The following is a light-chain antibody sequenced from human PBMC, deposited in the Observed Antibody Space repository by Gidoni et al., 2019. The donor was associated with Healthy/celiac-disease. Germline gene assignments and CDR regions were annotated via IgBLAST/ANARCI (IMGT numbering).Light chain of an antibody. CDR2: DDS. CDR1: NIGSKS. J-gene: IGLJ2*01. Sequence: SYVLTQPPSVSVAPGQTARITCGGNNIGSKSVPWYQQKPGQAPVLVVYDDSDRPSGNPERFSGSNSGNTATLTISRVEAGDEADYYCQVWDSSSDHLVVFGGGTKLTVL. V-gene: IGLV3-21*02. CDR3: QVWDSSSDHLVV.